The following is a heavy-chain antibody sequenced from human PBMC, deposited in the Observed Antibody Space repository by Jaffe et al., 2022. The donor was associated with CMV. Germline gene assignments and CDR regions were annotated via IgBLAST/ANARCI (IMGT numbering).Heavy chain of an antibody. Sequence: QVQLVESGGGVVQPGRSLRLSCAASGFTFSSYGMHWVRQAPGKGLEWVAVIWYDGSNKYYADSVKGRFTISRDNSKNTLYLQMNSLRAEDTAVYYCARAKYSSSWYSLDYWGQGTLVTVSS. J-gene: IGHJ4*02. CDR2: IWYDGSNK. D-gene: IGHD6-13*01. CDR1: GFTFSSYG. CDR3: ARAKYSSSWYSLDY. V-gene: IGHV3-33*08.